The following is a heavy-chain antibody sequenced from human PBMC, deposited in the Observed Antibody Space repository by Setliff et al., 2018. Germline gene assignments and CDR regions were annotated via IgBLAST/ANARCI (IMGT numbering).Heavy chain of an antibody. D-gene: IGHD3-10*01. V-gene: IGHV3-7*03. CDR3: RVWIGDLSRDF. J-gene: IGHJ4*02. Sequence: HPGGSLRLSCGASGFTYNNDWVSWVRQAPGKGLEWLASINPDGSEKYYVDSVKGRFTISRDNAKNSLSLQMNSLRTEDTAVYYCRVWIGDLSRDFWGRGTLVTVSS. CDR2: INPDGSEK. CDR1: GFTYNNDW.